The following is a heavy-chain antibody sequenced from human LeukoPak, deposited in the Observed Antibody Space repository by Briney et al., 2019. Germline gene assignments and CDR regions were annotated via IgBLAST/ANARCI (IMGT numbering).Heavy chain of an antibody. V-gene: IGHV3-23*01. CDR1: GFTFSSYA. CDR2: ISGSGGST. D-gene: IGHD4-17*01. J-gene: IGHJ2*01. Sequence: GGSLRLSCAASGFTFSSYAMSWVRQAPGKGLEWVSAISGSGGSTYYADSVKGRFTISRDNSKNTLYLQMNSLRAKDTAVYYCAKSRYGDYVRYWYFDLWGRGTLVTVSS. CDR3: AKSRYGDYVRYWYFDL.